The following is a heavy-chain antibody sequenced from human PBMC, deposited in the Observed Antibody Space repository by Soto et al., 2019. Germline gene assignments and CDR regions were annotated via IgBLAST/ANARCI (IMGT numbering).Heavy chain of an antibody. D-gene: IGHD3-9*01. V-gene: IGHV4-39*01. Sequence: SETLSLTCTVSGGSISRSSYYWGWIRQPPGKGQEWIGSMYYSGSTYYNPSLKSRVTISVDTSKNQFSLKLSSVTAADTAVYYCARRESYDILTGYYYFDYWGQGTLVTVSS. CDR1: GGSISRSSYY. J-gene: IGHJ4*02. CDR3: ARRESYDILTGYYYFDY. CDR2: MYYSGST.